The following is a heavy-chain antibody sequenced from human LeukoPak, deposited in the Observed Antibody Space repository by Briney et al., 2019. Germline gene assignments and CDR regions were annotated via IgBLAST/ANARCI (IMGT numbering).Heavy chain of an antibody. D-gene: IGHD1-1*01. J-gene: IGHJ3*02. CDR3: AGTVRAFGI. V-gene: IGHV3-48*03. CDR1: GFTFSSYE. Sequence: GGSLRLSCAASGFTFSSYEMNWVRQAPGKGLEWVSYIRSSGIISYADSVKGRFTISRDNAKNSLYLQMNSLRIEDTAIYYCAGTVRAFGIWGQGTMVTVSS. CDR2: IRSSGII.